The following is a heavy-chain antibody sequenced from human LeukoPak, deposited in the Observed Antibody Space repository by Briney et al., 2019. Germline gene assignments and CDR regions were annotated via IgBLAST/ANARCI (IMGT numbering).Heavy chain of an antibody. V-gene: IGHV3-48*04. Sequence: PGGSLRLSCAASGFTFSSYSMNWVRQAPGKGLEWVSYISSSSSTIYYADSVKGRFTISRDNAKNSLYLQMNSLRAEDTAVYYCASGRPIAHLEEGIAKSTGAFDIWGQGTMVTVSS. CDR2: ISSSSSTI. J-gene: IGHJ3*02. CDR3: ASGRPIAHLEEGIAKSTGAFDI. CDR1: GFTFSSYS. D-gene: IGHD6-13*01.